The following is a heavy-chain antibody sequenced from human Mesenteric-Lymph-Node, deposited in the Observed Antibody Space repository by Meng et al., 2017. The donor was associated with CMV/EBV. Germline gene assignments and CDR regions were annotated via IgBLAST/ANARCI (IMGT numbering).Heavy chain of an antibody. CDR1: GFTFSSYS. CDR2: ISSSSSYI. CDR3: ARVVGGGYSGYDYGWFDP. V-gene: IGHV3-21*01. Sequence: GESLKISCAASGFTFSSYSMNWVRQAPGKGLEWVSSISSSSSYIYYADSVKGRFTISRDNAKNSLYLQMNSLRAEDTAVYYCARVVGGGYSGYDYGWFDPWGQGTLVTVSS. D-gene: IGHD5-12*01. J-gene: IGHJ5*02.